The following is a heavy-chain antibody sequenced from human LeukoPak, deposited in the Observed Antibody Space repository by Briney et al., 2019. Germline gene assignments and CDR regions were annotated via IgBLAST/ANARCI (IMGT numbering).Heavy chain of an antibody. CDR3: AKSGSYPQSLLYYYYGMDV. V-gene: IGHV3-33*08. CDR1: GLTFRNFG. Sequence: GGSLRLSCAASGLTFRNFGMHWVRQAPGKGLEWVAVIWYDGSNKYYADSVKGRFTISRDDSKNTLYLQMNSLRAEDTAVYYCAKSGSYPQSLLYYYYGMDVWGQGTTVTVSS. CDR2: IWYDGSNK. J-gene: IGHJ6*02. D-gene: IGHD1-26*01.